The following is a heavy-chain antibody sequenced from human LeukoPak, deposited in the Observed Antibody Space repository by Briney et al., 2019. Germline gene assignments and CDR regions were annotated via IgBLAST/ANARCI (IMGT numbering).Heavy chain of an antibody. CDR1: GITFRSYG. V-gene: IGHV3-30*18. CDR3: AKGARGDTVTSIVGLNWFDP. D-gene: IGHD4-17*01. Sequence: GGSLRLSCAASGITFRSYGMHWVRQAPGKGLEWVAVISYDGSHKYYADSVKGRFSISRDNSKNTLYLQMNSLRADDTAVYYCAKGARGDTVTSIVGLNWFDPWGQGTLVTVSS. CDR2: ISYDGSHK. J-gene: IGHJ5*02.